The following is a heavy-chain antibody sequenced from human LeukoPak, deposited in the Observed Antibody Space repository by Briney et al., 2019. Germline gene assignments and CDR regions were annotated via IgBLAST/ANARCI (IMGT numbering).Heavy chain of an antibody. CDR1: GLILRSNY. Sequence: GGSLRLSCAASGLILRSNYMSWVRQAPGQGLEWVSVIYSGGDTYYSDSVKGRFIVSRHTSKNTLYLQMNSLRPEDTAVYYCAREGLAARRAFDIWGQGTMVTVSS. D-gene: IGHD6-6*01. CDR2: IYSGGDT. CDR3: AREGLAARRAFDI. V-gene: IGHV3-53*04. J-gene: IGHJ3*02.